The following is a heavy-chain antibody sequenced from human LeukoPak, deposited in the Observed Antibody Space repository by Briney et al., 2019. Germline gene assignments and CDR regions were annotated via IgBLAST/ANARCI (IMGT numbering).Heavy chain of an antibody. CDR2: VTPLLGTP. V-gene: IGHV1-69*05. CDR3: ASGSQGGKVPSGSDFEHYMDV. D-gene: IGHD3-16*01. J-gene: IGHJ6*03. Sequence: GPQVKVSCKASGGTFNNYDVNWVRQAPGQGLEWMGGVTPLLGTPKYAQKFQGRVTMTTDESRSPAYMELSSLRSEDTALYYCASGSQGGKVPSGSDFEHYMDVWGKGTSVTVTS. CDR1: GGTFNNYD.